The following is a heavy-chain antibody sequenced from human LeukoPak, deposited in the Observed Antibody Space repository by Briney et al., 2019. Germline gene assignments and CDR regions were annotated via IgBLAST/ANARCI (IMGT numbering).Heavy chain of an antibody. CDR1: GFTVSSNY. CDR3: ARGSSSAYLRVKLDS. CDR2: TYSGGLT. Sequence: GGSLRLSCAAAGFTVSSNYVSWVRQAPGKGLEWVSSTYSGGLTYYADSVKGRFTISRDNSKNTLYLQMNSLRAEDTAVYYCARGSSSAYLRVKLDSWGQGTLVTVSS. V-gene: IGHV3-53*01. J-gene: IGHJ4*02. D-gene: IGHD6-19*01.